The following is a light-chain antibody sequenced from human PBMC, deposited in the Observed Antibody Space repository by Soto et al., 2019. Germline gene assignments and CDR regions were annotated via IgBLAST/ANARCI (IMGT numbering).Light chain of an antibody. Sequence: EIVMTQSPATLSVSPGERATLSCRASQSVSSNLAWYQQKPGQAPRLLIYGASTRATGIPARFSGSGSGTEFTLTISSLQSEDFAVYYCHQYNHWPPDTFGQGTKLEIK. CDR3: HQYNHWPPDT. J-gene: IGKJ2*01. V-gene: IGKV3-15*01. CDR1: QSVSSN. CDR2: GAS.